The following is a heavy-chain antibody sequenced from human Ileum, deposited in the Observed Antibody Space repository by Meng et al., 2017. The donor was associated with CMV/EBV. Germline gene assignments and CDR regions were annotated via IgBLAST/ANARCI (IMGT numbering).Heavy chain of an antibody. D-gene: IGHD3-3*01. CDR3: ARGLWSLRIYNWFDP. CDR2: IYYSGST. V-gene: IGHV4-39*01. CDR1: GGSISSNNYY. J-gene: IGHJ5*02. Sequence: SGGSISSNNYYWGWIRQPPGKGLEWIGSIYYSGSTYYNPALKSRVNISVDMSKNQFSLKLSSVTAADTAVYYCARGLWSLRIYNWFDPWGQGTLVTVSS.